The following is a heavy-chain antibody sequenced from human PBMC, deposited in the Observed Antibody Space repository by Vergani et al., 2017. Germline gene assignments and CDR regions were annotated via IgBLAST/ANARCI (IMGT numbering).Heavy chain of an antibody. CDR1: GYSISSGYY. CDR2: FYHSGST. Sequence: QVQLQESGPGLVKPSETLSLTCAVSGYSISSGYYWGWIRQPPGKGLEWIGSFYHSGSTYYNPSLKSRVTISGDTSKNHFSLKLNAVTAADTAVYYCGRVADFYGFWSRLLDLWGQGILVTVSS. CDR3: GRVADFYGFWSRLLDL. V-gene: IGHV4-38-2*01. D-gene: IGHD3/OR15-3a*01. J-gene: IGHJ5*02.